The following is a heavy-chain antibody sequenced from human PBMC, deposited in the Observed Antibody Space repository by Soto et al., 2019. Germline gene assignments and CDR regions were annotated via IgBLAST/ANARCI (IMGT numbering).Heavy chain of an antibody. CDR2: INHSGST. CDR1: GGSFSGYY. CDR3: ARVGDTVVVPATSAHYFDY. D-gene: IGHD2-2*01. V-gene: IGHV4-34*01. J-gene: IGHJ4*02. Sequence: SETLSLTCAVYGGSFSGYYWSWIRQPPGKGLEWIGEINHSGSTNYNPSLKSRVTISVDTSKNQFSLKLSSVTAADTAVYYCARVGDTVVVPATSAHYFDYWGQGTLVTVSS.